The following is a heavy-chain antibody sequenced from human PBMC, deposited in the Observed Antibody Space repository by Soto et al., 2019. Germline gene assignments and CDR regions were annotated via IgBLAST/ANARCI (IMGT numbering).Heavy chain of an antibody. D-gene: IGHD1-26*01. CDR2: IIPIFGTA. J-gene: IGHJ6*04. CDR1: GGTFSSYA. V-gene: IGHV1-69*06. Sequence: SVKVSCPASGGTFSSYAISWVRQAPGQGLEWMGGIIPIFGTANYAQKFQGRVTITADKSTSTAYMELSSLRSEDTAVYYCASPKMGGKQVALYYYYGMDGWGKGTTVTV. CDR3: ASPKMGGKQVALYYYYGMDG.